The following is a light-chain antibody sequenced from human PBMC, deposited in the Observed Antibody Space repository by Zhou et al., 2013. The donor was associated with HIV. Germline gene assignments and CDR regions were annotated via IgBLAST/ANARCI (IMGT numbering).Light chain of an antibody. Sequence: EIVLTQSPGTLSLSPGERVTLSCRASQSVSSSYLAWYQQKPGQAPRLLIYGASNRATGIPDRFSGSGSGTDFTLTISRLEPEDFAVYYCQQYDSYPLTLGGGTKVEIK. V-gene: IGKV3-20*01. CDR2: GAS. CDR3: QQYDSYPLT. CDR1: QSVSSSY. J-gene: IGKJ4*01.